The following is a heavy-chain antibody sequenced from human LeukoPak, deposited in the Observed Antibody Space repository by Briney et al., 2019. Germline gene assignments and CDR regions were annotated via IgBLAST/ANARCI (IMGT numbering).Heavy chain of an antibody. Sequence: SETLSLTFPVPGISITTYYWSWIRQPPEKGLEWIGHVYNTGSTNYNPSLKSRVTISIDTSKNQFSLKLSSATAADTAVYYCARAPADRFFEWSRWYFDLWGRGTLVTVSS. CDR2: VYNTGST. D-gene: IGHD3-3*01. J-gene: IGHJ2*01. CDR3: ARAPADRFFEWSRWYFDL. CDR1: GISITTYY. V-gene: IGHV4-59*01.